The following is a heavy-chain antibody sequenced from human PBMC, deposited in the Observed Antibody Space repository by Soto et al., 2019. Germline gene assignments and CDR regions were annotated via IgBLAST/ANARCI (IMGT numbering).Heavy chain of an antibody. CDR2: ISYTGHN. CDR3: AREPKQNYDSSPWNGGFDS. J-gene: IGHJ4*02. V-gene: IGHV4-30-4*01. Sequence: SETLSLTCTVSGDSISSPHYYWTWIRQPPGKSLEWVGYISYTGHNFYHPALKSRVAMSVEPSTNQFSLKLASVTDADTAVYFCAREPKQNYDSSPWNGGFDSWGPGTLVTVSS. D-gene: IGHD3-22*01. CDR1: GDSISSPHYY.